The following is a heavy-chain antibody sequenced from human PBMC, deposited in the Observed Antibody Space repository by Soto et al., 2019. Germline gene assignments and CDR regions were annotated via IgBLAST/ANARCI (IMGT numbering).Heavy chain of an antibody. Sequence: QLQLQESGSGLVKPSQTLSLTCAVSVGSISSGGYSWSWIRQPPGKGLEWIGYIYHSGSTYYNPSLKSRVTISVDRSKNQFSLKLSSVPAADTAVYYCARAGGLGAVAVDYWGQGTLVTVSS. CDR1: VGSISSGGYS. V-gene: IGHV4-30-2*01. CDR3: ARAGGLGAVAVDY. D-gene: IGHD6-19*01. J-gene: IGHJ4*02. CDR2: IYHSGST.